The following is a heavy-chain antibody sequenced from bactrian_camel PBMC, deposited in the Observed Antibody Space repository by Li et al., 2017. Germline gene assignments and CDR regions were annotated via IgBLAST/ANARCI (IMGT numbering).Heavy chain of an antibody. CDR1: IYTYNRYC. CDR3: ATDYGLGSFGY. D-gene: IGHD5*01. CDR2: LDSDGETT. J-gene: IGHJ6*01. Sequence: DVQLVESGGGSVQAGGSLRLSCVASIYTYNRYCMGWFRQAPGKEREGVAALDSDGETTYADSVKGRFTISQDNAKNTLYLQMNSLKSEDTALYYCATDYGLGSFGYWGQGTQVTVS. V-gene: IGHV3S31*01.